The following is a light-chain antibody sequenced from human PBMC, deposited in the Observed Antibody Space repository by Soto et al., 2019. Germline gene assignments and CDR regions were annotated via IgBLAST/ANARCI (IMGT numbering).Light chain of an antibody. CDR1: SSDVGGYDY. V-gene: IGLV2-8*01. CDR3: SSYAGSNNFV. CDR2: EVT. J-gene: IGLJ1*01. Sequence: QSVLTQPPSASGSPGQSVTISCTGTSSDVGGYDYVSWYQQHPGKAPKLMIYEVTKRPSGVPDRFSGSKSGNTASLTVSGLQAEDEVDYYCSSYAGSNNFVFGTGTK.